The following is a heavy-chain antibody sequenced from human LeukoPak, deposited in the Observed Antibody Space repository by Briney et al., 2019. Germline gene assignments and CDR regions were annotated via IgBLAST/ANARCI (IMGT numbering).Heavy chain of an antibody. CDR2: ISAYNGNT. CDR3: ARDHRVHCSGGSCYSGGFDP. D-gene: IGHD2-15*01. J-gene: IGHJ5*02. CDR1: GYTFTSYG. Sequence: ASVKVSCKASGYTFTSYGISWERQAPGQGLEWMGWISAYNGNTNYAQKLQGRVTMTTDTSTSTAYMELRSLRSDDTAVYYCARDHRVHCSGGSCYSGGFDPWGQGTLVTVSS. V-gene: IGHV1-18*01.